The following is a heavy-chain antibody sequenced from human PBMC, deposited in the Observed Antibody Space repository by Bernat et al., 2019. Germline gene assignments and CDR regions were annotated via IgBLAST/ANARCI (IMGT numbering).Heavy chain of an antibody. CDR1: GGSISSYY. CDR2: IYYSGST. Sequence: QVQLRESGPGLVKPSETLSLTCTVSGGSISSYYWSWIRQPPGKGLEWIGYIYYSGSTNYNPSLKSRVTISVDTSKNQFSLKLSSVTAADTAVYYCARGGDSYSKYCSGGSCYSYYFDYWGQGTLVTVSS. V-gene: IGHV4-59*01. CDR3: ARGGDSYSKYCSGGSCYSYYFDY. D-gene: IGHD2-15*01. J-gene: IGHJ4*02.